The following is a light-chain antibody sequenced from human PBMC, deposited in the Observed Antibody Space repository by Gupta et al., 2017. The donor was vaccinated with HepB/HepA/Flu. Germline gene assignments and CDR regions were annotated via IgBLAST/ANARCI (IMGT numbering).Light chain of an antibody. V-gene: IGKV1-39*01. J-gene: IGKJ5*01. Sequence: DIQMTQSPSSLSASVGDRVTITCRASQSISSYLTWYQQKPGNAPKLLIYAASSLQSGVPPRFSGSRSGTDFTLTISSLQPEDFATYYGQQSYSPPITFGQGTRLEIK. CDR2: AAS. CDR3: QQSYSPPIT. CDR1: QSISSY.